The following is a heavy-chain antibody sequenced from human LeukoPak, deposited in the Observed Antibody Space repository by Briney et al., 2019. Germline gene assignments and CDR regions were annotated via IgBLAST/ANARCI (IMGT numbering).Heavy chain of an antibody. Sequence: ASVKVSCKASGYTFTVYYMHWVRQAPGQGLEWMGWINLNSGDRNYAQKFQGRVTMTRDTSSSTAYMEVSRLRSDDTAVYYCARVSRLYHDTSGRIFDYWGQGTLVTVSS. CDR2: INLNSGDR. D-gene: IGHD3-22*01. V-gene: IGHV1-2*02. J-gene: IGHJ4*02. CDR3: ARVSRLYHDTSGRIFDY. CDR1: GYTFTVYY.